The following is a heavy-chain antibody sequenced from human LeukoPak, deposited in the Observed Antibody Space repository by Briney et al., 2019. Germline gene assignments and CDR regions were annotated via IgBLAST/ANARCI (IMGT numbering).Heavy chain of an antibody. CDR1: GFTFSSYE. CDR2: ISSSGSTI. J-gene: IGHJ4*02. D-gene: IGHD1-26*01. Sequence: PGGSLRLSWAASGFTFSSYEINWVRQAPGKLLEWVSHISSSGSTIYYAESVKGRFTISRDKAKNSLYLQMYSLRAEDTGVYYCARAHYYWEWELTYYFDYWGQGTLVTVSS. CDR3: ARAHYYWEWELTYYFDY. V-gene: IGHV3-48*03.